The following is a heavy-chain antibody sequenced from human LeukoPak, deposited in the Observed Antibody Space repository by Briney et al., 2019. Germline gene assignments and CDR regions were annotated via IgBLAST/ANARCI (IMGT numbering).Heavy chain of an antibody. CDR3: ARDLSCSGGSCYRGYFQH. CDR1: GGSISRSRDY. D-gene: IGHD2-15*01. V-gene: IGHV4-39*07. J-gene: IGHJ1*01. CDR2: IYYSGST. Sequence: SETLSLTCTVSGGSISRSRDYWGWIRQPLGKGLEWIGSIYYSGSTYYNPSLKSRVTISGDTSKNQFSLKLSSVTAADTAVYYCARDLSCSGGSCYRGYFQHWGQGTLVTVSS.